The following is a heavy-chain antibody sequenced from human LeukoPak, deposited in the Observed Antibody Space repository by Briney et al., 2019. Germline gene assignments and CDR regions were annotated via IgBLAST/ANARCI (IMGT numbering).Heavy chain of an antibody. D-gene: IGHD5-18*01. J-gene: IGHJ4*02. CDR2: INQDGSEK. CDR1: GFTFSSYW. Sequence: PGGSLRLSCAASGFTFSSYWMHWVRQAPGKGLEWVANINQDGSEKYYVDSVKGRFTTSRDNAKNSLYLQMNSLRAEDTAVYYCARDQDTAMTNWGQGTLVTVSS. CDR3: ARDQDTAMTN. V-gene: IGHV3-7*03.